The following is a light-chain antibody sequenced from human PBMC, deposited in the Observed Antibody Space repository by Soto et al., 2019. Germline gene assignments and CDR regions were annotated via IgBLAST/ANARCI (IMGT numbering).Light chain of an antibody. CDR1: SSDVGGYNY. CDR3: NSYADSNNYV. V-gene: IGLV2-8*01. CDR2: EVS. Sequence: QSVLTQPPSASGSPGQSVTISCTGTSSDVGGYNYVSWYQQHPGQAPKLMIYEVSQRPSGVPDRFSGSKSGNTASLTVSGLQAEDEADYYFNSYADSNNYVFGTGTKLTVL. J-gene: IGLJ1*01.